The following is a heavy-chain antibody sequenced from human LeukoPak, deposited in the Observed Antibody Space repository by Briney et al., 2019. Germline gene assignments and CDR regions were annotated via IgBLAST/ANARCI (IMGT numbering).Heavy chain of an antibody. CDR2: INSDGSGT. V-gene: IGHV3-74*01. CDR1: GFTLSTYW. Sequence: PGGSLRLSRAASGFTLSTYWMHWVRQAPGEGLVWVSFINSDGSGTGYADSVKGRFTVSRDNAKNTLYLQMNSLRAEDTAVYYCSYGSGREGYTDVWGKGTTVTVSS. CDR3: SYGSGREGYTDV. J-gene: IGHJ6*03. D-gene: IGHD3-10*01.